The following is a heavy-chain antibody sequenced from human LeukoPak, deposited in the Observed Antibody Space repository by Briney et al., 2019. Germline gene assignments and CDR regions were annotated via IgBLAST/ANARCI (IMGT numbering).Heavy chain of an antibody. J-gene: IGHJ6*03. CDR2: INPSGGST. D-gene: IGHD5-18*01. V-gene: IGHV1-46*01. CDR3: ARAENTAMDLYYYMDV. Sequence: ASVKVSCKASGYTFTSYYMHWVRQAPGQGLEWMGIINPSGGSTSYAQKFQGRVTMTRDTSTSTVYMELSSLRSEDTAVYYCARAENTAMDLYYYMDVWGKGTTVTVSS. CDR1: GYTFTSYY.